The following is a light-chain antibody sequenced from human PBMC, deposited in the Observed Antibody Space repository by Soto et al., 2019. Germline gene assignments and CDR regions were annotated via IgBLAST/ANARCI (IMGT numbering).Light chain of an antibody. Sequence: EIVLTQSPGTLSLSPRDRATLSCRASQSVGSNLAWYQQKPGQAPRLLIYGASSRATGIPDRFSGSGSGTDFTLTISRLEPEDFAVYYCQQYGSSPLFGQGTKVDIK. CDR1: QSVGSN. CDR3: QQYGSSPL. CDR2: GAS. V-gene: IGKV3-20*01. J-gene: IGKJ1*01.